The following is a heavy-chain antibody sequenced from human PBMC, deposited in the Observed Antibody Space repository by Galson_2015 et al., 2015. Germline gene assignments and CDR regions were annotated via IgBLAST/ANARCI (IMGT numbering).Heavy chain of an antibody. CDR1: GFTFSSYW. CDR2: IKQDGSEK. CDR3: ARGVRGWGNPHHYYMVV. J-gene: IGHJ6*03. Sequence: SLRLSCAASGFTFSSYWMSWVRQAPGKGLEWVANIKQDGSEKYYVDSVKGRFTISRDNAKNSLYLQMNSLRAEDTAVYYCARGVRGWGNPHHYYMVVWGKGTTVTVSS. D-gene: IGHD3-10*01. V-gene: IGHV3-7*01.